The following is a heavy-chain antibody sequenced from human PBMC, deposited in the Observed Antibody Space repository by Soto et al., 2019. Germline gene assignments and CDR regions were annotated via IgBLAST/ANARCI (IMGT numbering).Heavy chain of an antibody. V-gene: IGHV4-38-2*02. J-gene: IGHJ6*02. CDR1: GYSISSGYY. Sequence: TLSLTCAVSGYSISSGYYWGWIRQPPGKGLEWIGSIYHSGSTYYNPSLKSRVTISVDASKNQFSLKLSSVTAADTAVYYCARDLFWSGYAYYYYYGMDVWGQGTTVTVSS. CDR3: ARDLFWSGYAYYYYYGMDV. D-gene: IGHD3-3*01. CDR2: IYHSGST.